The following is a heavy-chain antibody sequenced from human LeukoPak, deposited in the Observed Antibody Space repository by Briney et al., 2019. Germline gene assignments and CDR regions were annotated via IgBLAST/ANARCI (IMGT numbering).Heavy chain of an antibody. J-gene: IGHJ4*02. V-gene: IGHV3-48*04. CDR3: AREIAAAVDY. D-gene: IGHD6-13*01. CDR2: ISWNSGSI. Sequence: QTGGSLRLSCAASGFTFSSYSMNWVRQAPGKGLEWVSGISWNSGSIGYADPVKGRFTISRDNAKNSLYLQMNSLRAEDTAVYYCAREIAAAVDYWGQGTLVTVSS. CDR1: GFTFSSYS.